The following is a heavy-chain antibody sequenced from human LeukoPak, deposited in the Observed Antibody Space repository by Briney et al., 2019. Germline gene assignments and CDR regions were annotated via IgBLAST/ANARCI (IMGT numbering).Heavy chain of an antibody. D-gene: IGHD2-15*01. J-gene: IGHJ4*02. V-gene: IGHV3-13*01. CDR2: IGIGGDT. CDR1: GFTFRSYD. CDR3: VRQATPHGHFDY. Sequence: PGGSLRLSCAASGFTFRSYDMHWVRQATGKGLEWVSAIGIGGDTYYPGSVKGRFTISRENAENSLYLQMNSLRAGDTAVYYCVRQATPHGHFDYWGQGILVTVSS.